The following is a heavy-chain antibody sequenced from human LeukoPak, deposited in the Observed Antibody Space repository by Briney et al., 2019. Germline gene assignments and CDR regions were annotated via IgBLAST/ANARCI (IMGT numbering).Heavy chain of an antibody. J-gene: IGHJ5*02. CDR2: IYYSGST. CDR1: GGSISSSSYY. CDR3: ARGRGGGGSSNNWFDP. Sequence: SETLSLTCTVSGGSISSSSYYWGWIRQPPGKGLEWIGSIYYSGSTNYNPSLKSRVTISVDTSKNQFSLKLSSVTAADTAVYYCARGRGGGGSSNNWFDPWGQGTLVTVSS. V-gene: IGHV4-39*07. D-gene: IGHD2-15*01.